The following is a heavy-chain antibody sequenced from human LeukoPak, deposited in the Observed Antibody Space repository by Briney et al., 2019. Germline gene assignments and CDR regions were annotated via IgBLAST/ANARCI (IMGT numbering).Heavy chain of an antibody. V-gene: IGHV4-39*07. Sequence: SETLSLTCTVSGGSISSSSYYWGWVRQPPGKGLEWIGSTYSSGSTYYNPSLKSRVTISIDTSKNQFSLKLSSVTAADTAVYYCARDSTYSSDWYYFDYWGQGALVTVSS. CDR3: ARDSTYSSDWYYFDY. D-gene: IGHD6-19*01. CDR2: TYSSGST. CDR1: GGSISSSSYY. J-gene: IGHJ4*02.